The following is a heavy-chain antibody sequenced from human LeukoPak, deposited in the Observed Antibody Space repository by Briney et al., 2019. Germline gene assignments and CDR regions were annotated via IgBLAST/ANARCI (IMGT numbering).Heavy chain of an antibody. Sequence: GGTLRLSCAASGFTFSSYAMSWVRQAPGKGLEWVSAISGSGGSTYYADSVKGRFTISRDNPKNTLYLQMNSLRAEDTAVYYCAKDRLRAAAGTLDYWGQGTLVTVSS. CDR2: ISGSGGST. D-gene: IGHD6-13*01. J-gene: IGHJ4*02. CDR3: AKDRLRAAAGTLDY. CDR1: GFTFSSYA. V-gene: IGHV3-23*01.